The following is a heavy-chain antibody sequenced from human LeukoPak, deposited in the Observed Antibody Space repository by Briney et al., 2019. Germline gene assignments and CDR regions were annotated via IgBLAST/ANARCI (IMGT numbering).Heavy chain of an antibody. Sequence: PGGSLRLSCAAAGFTFRLYGMTWVRPTPGKGLEWVAVISGSVGSGTFYRDSVKGRFTMSRDNSRNTVHLEMNSLRVEDSAVYYCPWGISRSWLGHYFDHWGQRTVVAVSS. CDR1: GFTFRLYG. CDR3: PWGISRSWLGHYFDH. CDR2: ISGSVGSGT. V-gene: IGHV3-23*01. J-gene: IGHJ4*02. D-gene: IGHD6-13*01.